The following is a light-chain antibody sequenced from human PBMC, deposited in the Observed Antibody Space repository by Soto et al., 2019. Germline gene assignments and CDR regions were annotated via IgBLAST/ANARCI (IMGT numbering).Light chain of an antibody. CDR3: QQSYSTLVT. J-gene: IGKJ2*01. CDR1: QSISSY. CDR2: AAS. Sequence: DIEMTQSPSSLSASVGDRVTITCRASQSISSYLNWYQQKPGKDPKLLIYAASSLKSRLPSRFSGSGSGTDFPLTISSLRPEDFATYYCQQSYSTLVTFGQGTKLEIK. V-gene: IGKV1-39*01.